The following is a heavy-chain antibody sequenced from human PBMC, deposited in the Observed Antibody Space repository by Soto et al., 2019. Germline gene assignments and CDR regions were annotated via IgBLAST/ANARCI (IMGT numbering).Heavy chain of an antibody. CDR2: IYYSGST. J-gene: IGHJ4*02. CDR1: GGSTSSSSYY. V-gene: IGHV4-39*01. CDR3: ARGGIAAAGDY. Sequence: SETLSLTCTVSGGSTSSSSYYWGWIRQPPGKGLEWIGSIYYSGSTYYNPSLKSRVTISVDTSKNQFSLKLSSVTAADTAVYYCARGGIAAAGDYWGQGTLVTVSS. D-gene: IGHD6-13*01.